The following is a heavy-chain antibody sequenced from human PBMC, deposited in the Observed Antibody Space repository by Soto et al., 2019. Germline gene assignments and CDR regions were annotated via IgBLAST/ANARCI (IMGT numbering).Heavy chain of an antibody. V-gene: IGHV3-23*01. J-gene: IGHJ4*02. Sequence: EVQLLESGGGLVQPGGSLRLSCAASGFIFSSYVMSWVRQAPGKGLEWVSAIGGSASSTYYADAVKGRFTISRDNSKNTRYLHVTRLRAEDTAVYYCAKGSDGTRYCSSATCLFDYWGQGTLVTVSS. CDR1: GFIFSSYV. D-gene: IGHD2-2*01. CDR2: IGGSASST. CDR3: AKGSDGTRYCSSATCLFDY.